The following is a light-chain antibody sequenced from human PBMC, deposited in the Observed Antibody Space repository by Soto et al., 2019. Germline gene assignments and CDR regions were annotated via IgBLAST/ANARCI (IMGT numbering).Light chain of an antibody. J-gene: IGKJ1*01. Sequence: EIVLTQSPATLSLSPGERDTLSCRASQSVSSYLAWYQQKPGQAPRLLIYDASNRATGIPARFSGSGSGTDFTLTSSSLAPEDFAVYYCQQRSNWPTFGQGTKVEIK. CDR1: QSVSSY. CDR3: QQRSNWPT. V-gene: IGKV3-11*01. CDR2: DAS.